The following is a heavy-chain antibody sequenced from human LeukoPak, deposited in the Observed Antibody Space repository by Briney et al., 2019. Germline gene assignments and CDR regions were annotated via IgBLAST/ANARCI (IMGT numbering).Heavy chain of an antibody. J-gene: IGHJ4*02. D-gene: IGHD5-24*01. V-gene: IGHV3-48*03. CDR2: IGASDANDI. Sequence: GGSLRLSCAASGFTFRIYGMNWLRQAPGTGLRWVAYIGASDANDIYYADPVAGRFTISRDDAKTSLYLQMNSLTAEDTGVYFCARAARDGYAYWGRGTPVTVSS. CDR1: GFTFRIYG. CDR3: ARAARDGYAY.